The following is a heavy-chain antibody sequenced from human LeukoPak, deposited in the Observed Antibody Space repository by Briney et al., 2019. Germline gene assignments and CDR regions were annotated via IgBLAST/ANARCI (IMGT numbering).Heavy chain of an antibody. Sequence: GGSLRLSCAASGFTFDHYAMSWVRQAPGKGLEWVSGISGSGGSTYYADSVKGRFTISRDNSKNTLYLQMNSLRADDTAVFYCAKVGSGWYYFDYWGQGTLVTVSS. D-gene: IGHD6-19*01. CDR2: ISGSGGST. CDR3: AKVGSGWYYFDY. V-gene: IGHV3-23*01. J-gene: IGHJ4*02. CDR1: GFTFDHYA.